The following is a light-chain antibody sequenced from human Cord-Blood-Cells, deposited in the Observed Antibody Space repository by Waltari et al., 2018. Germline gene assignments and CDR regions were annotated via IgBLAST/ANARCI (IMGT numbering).Light chain of an antibody. CDR2: KVS. J-gene: IGKJ5*01. CDR3: MQGTHWPPIT. Sequence: DVVMTQSPLSLPVTLGQPASISCRSSQSLVYSDGNTYLNWLQQRPGQSPRHLIYKVSNRDSGVPDRFSGSGAGTDFTLKISRVEAEDVGVYYCMQGTHWPPITFGQGTRLEIK. V-gene: IGKV2-30*01. CDR1: QSLVYSDGNTY.